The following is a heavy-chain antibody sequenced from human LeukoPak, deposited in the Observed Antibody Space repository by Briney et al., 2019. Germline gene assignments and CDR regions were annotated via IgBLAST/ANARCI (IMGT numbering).Heavy chain of an antibody. CDR1: GYTFTSYA. V-gene: IGHV1-18*01. CDR2: ISAYNGNT. J-gene: IGHJ4*02. CDR3: ARVGPDSGYAIPLDY. Sequence: ASVKVSCKASGYTFTSYAMNWARQAPGQGLEWMGWISAYNGNTNYAQKLQGRVTMTTDTSTSTAYMELRSLRSDDTAVYYCARVGPDSGYAIPLDYWGQGTLVTVSS. D-gene: IGHD5-12*01.